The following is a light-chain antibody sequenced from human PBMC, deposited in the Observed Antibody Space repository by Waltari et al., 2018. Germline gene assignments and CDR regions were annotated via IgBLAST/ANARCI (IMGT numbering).Light chain of an antibody. J-gene: IGLJ1*01. Sequence: SSELTQDPAVSVALGQPVRITCPGDSLINYYASWYQKKPGQAPVVVIYGRGYRPSGVPDRFSGSSSGNTASLTITGTQAEDEAAYYCASRDSNLNQYVFGTGTEVSVL. V-gene: IGLV3-19*01. CDR1: SLINYY. CDR2: GRG. CDR3: ASRDSNLNQYV.